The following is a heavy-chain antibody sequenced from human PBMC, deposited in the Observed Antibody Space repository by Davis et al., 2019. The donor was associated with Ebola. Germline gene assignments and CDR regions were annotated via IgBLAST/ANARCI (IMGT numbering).Heavy chain of an antibody. Sequence: GESLKISCAGSGFTVDSYAMSWVRQAPGKGLEWVSFISSSGGRISYADSVKGRFNISRDNAKDSLFLQLNSLRGEDTAVYYCAREKGPQLALFDYWGQGTLVTVSS. V-gene: IGHV3-48*01. CDR1: GFTVDSYA. D-gene: IGHD6-13*01. CDR2: ISSSGGRI. CDR3: AREKGPQLALFDY. J-gene: IGHJ4*02.